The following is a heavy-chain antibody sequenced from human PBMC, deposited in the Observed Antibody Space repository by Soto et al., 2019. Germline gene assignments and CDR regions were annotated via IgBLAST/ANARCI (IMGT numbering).Heavy chain of an antibody. V-gene: IGHV3-23*01. CDR3: AKSLSASPNYFFDY. J-gene: IGHJ4*02. Sequence: EMQLLVSGGGLVQPGGSLRLSCAASGSPFSSYAMSWVRQAPGKGLEWVSGISGSGGLTYYADSVKGRFTISRDNSKNTLYLQMNSLIADDTAVYYCAKSLSASPNYFFDYWGQGTLVSVSS. CDR1: GSPFSSYA. CDR2: ISGSGGLT.